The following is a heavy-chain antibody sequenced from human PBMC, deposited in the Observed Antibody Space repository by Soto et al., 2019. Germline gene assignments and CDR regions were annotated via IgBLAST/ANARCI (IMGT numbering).Heavy chain of an antibody. Sequence: QVQLVQSGAEVKKPGPSVKVSCKASGGTFSSYAISWVRQAPGQGLEWMGGIIPIFGTANYAQKFQGRVTITADESSSTAYMELSSLRSEDTAVYYCSCHYSSGWLDFDYWGQGTLVTVSS. CDR3: SCHYSSGWLDFDY. D-gene: IGHD6-19*01. CDR2: IIPIFGTA. CDR1: GGTFSSYA. J-gene: IGHJ4*02. V-gene: IGHV1-69*12.